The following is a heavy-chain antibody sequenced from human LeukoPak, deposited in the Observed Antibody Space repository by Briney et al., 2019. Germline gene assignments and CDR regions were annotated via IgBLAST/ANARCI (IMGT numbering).Heavy chain of an antibody. CDR2: IGGLGGST. CDR3: ARDPGVVAFHYFDF. CDR1: GFTFSSYA. D-gene: IGHD3-3*01. Sequence: PGGSLRLSCAASGFTFSSYAMSWVRQAPGKGLEWVSAIGGLGGSTYYGDSVKGRFTISRDNSKNTVYLQMDSLRVEDTAVYYCARDPGVVAFHYFDFWGQGTLITVSS. V-gene: IGHV3-23*01. J-gene: IGHJ4*02.